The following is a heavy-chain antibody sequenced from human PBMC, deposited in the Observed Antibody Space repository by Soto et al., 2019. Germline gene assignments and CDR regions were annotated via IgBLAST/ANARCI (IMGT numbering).Heavy chain of an antibody. CDR2: TTSDGARI. CDR3: ARKNPGREWQVADY. D-gene: IGHD6-19*01. Sequence: QVQLVESGGGVVQPGRSLRLSCAASGFAFSTYGMHWVRQAPGKGLEWVAVTTSDGARINYADSVEGRFTISRDNYRNTLYLQMNSRRIDDTAVYYCARKNPGREWQVADYWGQGTLVTVSS. V-gene: IGHV3-30*03. J-gene: IGHJ4*02. CDR1: GFAFSTYG.